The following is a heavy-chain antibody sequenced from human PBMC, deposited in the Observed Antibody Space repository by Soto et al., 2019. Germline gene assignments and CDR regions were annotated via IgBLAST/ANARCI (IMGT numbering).Heavy chain of an antibody. D-gene: IGHD5-12*01. V-gene: IGHV3-30-3*01. CDR1: GFTFSSYA. CDR2: ISYDESYK. CDR3: ARDVSGLNWFDP. Sequence: GGSLRLSCAASGFTFSSYAMHWVRQAPGKGLEWVAVISYDESYKYYADSVKGRFTISRDNSKNTLYLQMNSLRTEDTAVYYCARDVSGLNWFDPWGQGTLVTVSS. J-gene: IGHJ5*02.